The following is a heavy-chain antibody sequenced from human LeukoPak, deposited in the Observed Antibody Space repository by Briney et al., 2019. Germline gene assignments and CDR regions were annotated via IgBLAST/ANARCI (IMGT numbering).Heavy chain of an antibody. D-gene: IGHD1-26*01. CDR2: ISYDGSNK. V-gene: IGHV3-30*04. CDR1: GFTFSNYA. J-gene: IGHJ4*02. Sequence: GGSLRLSCAASGFTFSNYAMHWVRQAPGKGLEWVAVISYDGSNKYYADSVKGRFTISRDNSKNTLYLQMNNLRAEDTAVYYCARDPGSYARYYFDYWGQGTLVTVSS. CDR3: ARDPGSYARYYFDY.